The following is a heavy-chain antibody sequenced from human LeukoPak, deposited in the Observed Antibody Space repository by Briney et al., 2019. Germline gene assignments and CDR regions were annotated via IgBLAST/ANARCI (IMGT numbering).Heavy chain of an antibody. CDR1: GGTFSSYA. CDR2: IIPIFGTA. Sequence: SVKVSCKASGGTFSSYAISWVRQAPGQGLEWMGGIIPIFGTANYAQKFQGRVTITADESTSTAYMELSSLRSDDTAVYYCARDRHRMVRGVIITSYYGMDVWGQGTTVTVSS. D-gene: IGHD3-10*01. J-gene: IGHJ6*02. V-gene: IGHV1-69*13. CDR3: ARDRHRMVRGVIITSYYGMDV.